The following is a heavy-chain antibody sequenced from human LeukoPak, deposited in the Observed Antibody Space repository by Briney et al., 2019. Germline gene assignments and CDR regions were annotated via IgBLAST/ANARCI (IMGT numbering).Heavy chain of an antibody. Sequence: SETLSLTCTVSGGSISSGGYYWSWIRQHPGTGLEWIGYIYYSGSTYYNPSLKSRVTISVDTSKNQFSLKLSSVTAADTAVYYCARVGATPLMYYFDYWGQGTLVTVSS. V-gene: IGHV4-31*03. CDR2: IYYSGST. J-gene: IGHJ4*02. D-gene: IGHD1-26*01. CDR3: ARVGATPLMYYFDY. CDR1: GGSISSGGYY.